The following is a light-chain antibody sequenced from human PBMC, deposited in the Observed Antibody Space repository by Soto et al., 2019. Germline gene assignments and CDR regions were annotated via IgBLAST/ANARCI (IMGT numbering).Light chain of an antibody. CDR2: LGS. V-gene: IGKV2-28*01. CDR3: MQALQSPRT. J-gene: IGKJ2*01. Sequence: DVVMTQSPLSLPVTPGEPASISCNSSQRLLHSNGFNYLDWYLQRPGQSPQLLIYLGSNRASGVPDRFSGSGSGTDFTLKINRVEADDVGVYYCMQALQSPRTFGQGSKLEIK. CDR1: QRLLHSNGFNY.